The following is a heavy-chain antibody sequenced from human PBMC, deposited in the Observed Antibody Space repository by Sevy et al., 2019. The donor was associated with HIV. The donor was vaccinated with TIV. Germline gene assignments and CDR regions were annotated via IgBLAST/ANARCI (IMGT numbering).Heavy chain of an antibody. V-gene: IGHV3-21*01. D-gene: IGHD4-4*01. J-gene: IGHJ4*02. CDR2: ISSSSSYR. CDR1: GFTFSSYS. Sequence: GGSLRPSCAASGFTFSSYSMNWVRQAPGKGLEWVSSISSSSSYRYYADSVKGRFTISRDNAKTSLFLQMNSLRAEDTAVYYCARGYSNYLIDYWGQGTLVTVSS. CDR3: ARGYSNYLIDY.